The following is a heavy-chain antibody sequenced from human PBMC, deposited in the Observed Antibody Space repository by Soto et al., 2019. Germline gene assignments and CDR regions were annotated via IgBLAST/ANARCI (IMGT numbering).Heavy chain of an antibody. CDR2: IYYSGMT. J-gene: IGHJ4*02. CDR3: ARHGYYYDSTGYYYFV. D-gene: IGHD3-22*01. CDR1: GGSISSTNHY. V-gene: IGHV4-39*01. Sequence: PSETLSLTCTVSGGSISSTNHYWGWIRQPPGKGLEWIGDIYYSGMTRCNPSLKSRVTISVDTSMNQFSLKMSSVTAADTAVYYCARHGYYYDSTGYYYFVWGQGTVVTGSS.